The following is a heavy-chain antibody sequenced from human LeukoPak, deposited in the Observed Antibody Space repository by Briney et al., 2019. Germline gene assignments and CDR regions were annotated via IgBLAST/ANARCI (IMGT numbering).Heavy chain of an antibody. J-gene: IGHJ4*02. CDR2: ISAYNGNT. V-gene: IGHV1-18*01. CDR3: ARVPHIKDYGGPNSPFDY. D-gene: IGHD4-23*01. CDR1: GYTFTSYG. Sequence: GASVKVSCKASGYTFTSYGISWVRQAPGQGLEWMGWISAYNGNTNYAQKLQGRVTMTTDTSTSTAYMELRSLRSDDTAVYYCARVPHIKDYGGPNSPFDYWGQGTLVTVSS.